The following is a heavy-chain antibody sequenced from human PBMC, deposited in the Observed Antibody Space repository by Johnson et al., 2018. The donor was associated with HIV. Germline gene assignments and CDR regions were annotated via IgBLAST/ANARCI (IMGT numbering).Heavy chain of an antibody. V-gene: IGHV3-30*03. Sequence: VQLVESGGGVVQPGRSLRLSCVASGFTFSNYGMHWVRQAPGKGLEWVAVISYDGSNKYYADSVKGRFTISRDNSKNTLYLQMNSLRAEDTAVYYFARGTPGDYDSSGYYRGSEAFDIGGQGTMVTVSS. CDR1: GFTFSNYG. CDR2: ISYDGSNK. D-gene: IGHD3-22*01. CDR3: ARGTPGDYDSSGYYRGSEAFDI. J-gene: IGHJ3*02.